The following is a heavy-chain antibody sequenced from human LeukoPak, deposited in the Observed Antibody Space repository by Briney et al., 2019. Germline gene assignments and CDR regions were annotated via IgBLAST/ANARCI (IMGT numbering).Heavy chain of an antibody. D-gene: IGHD5-24*01. V-gene: IGHV4-59*01. CDR2: IYYSGGT. CDR1: GGSISSYY. Sequence: SETLSLTCTVSGGSISSYYWSWVRQPPGKGLEWIGYIYYSGGTNYNPSLKSRVTISVDTSKNQFSLKLSSVTAADTAVYYCARGDGPDPYFDYWGQGTLVTVSS. J-gene: IGHJ4*02. CDR3: ARGDGPDPYFDY.